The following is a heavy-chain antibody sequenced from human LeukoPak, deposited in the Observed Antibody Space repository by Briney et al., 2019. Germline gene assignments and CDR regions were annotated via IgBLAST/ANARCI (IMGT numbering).Heavy chain of an antibody. CDR3: AGGGSFSGPDGMDV. V-gene: IGHV1-2*02. D-gene: IGHD3-10*01. J-gene: IGHJ6*02. CDR1: GYTFTGYY. CDR2: INPNSGGT. Sequence: ASVKVSCKASGYTFTGYYMHWVRQAPGQGLEWMGWINPNSGGTNYAQKFQGSVTMTRDTSISTAYMELSRLRSDDTAVYYCAGGGSFSGPDGMDVWGQGTTVTVSS.